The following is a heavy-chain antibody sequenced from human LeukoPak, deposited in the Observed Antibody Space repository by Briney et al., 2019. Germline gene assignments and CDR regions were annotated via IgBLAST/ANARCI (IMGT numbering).Heavy chain of an antibody. V-gene: IGHV3-7*01. CDR3: ARDLEYYYCSGSYSDFDY. Sequence: PGGSLRLSCAASGFTFSSYWMSWVRQAPGKGLEWVANIKQDGSEKYYVDSVKGRFTISRDNAKNSLYLQMNSLRAEDTAVYYCARDLEYYYCSGSYSDFDYWGQGTLVTVSS. CDR2: IKQDGSEK. D-gene: IGHD3-10*01. CDR1: GFTFSSYW. J-gene: IGHJ4*02.